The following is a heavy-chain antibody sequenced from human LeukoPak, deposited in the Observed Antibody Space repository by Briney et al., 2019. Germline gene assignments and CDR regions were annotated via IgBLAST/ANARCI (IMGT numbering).Heavy chain of an antibody. D-gene: IGHD3-22*01. CDR2: ISPNSGGT. J-gene: IGHJ4*02. CDR1: GYTFTGYY. CDR3: ARGGDSDYDSSGYYLY. Sequence: GASVKVSCKASGYTFTGYYMHWVRQAPGQGLEWMGWISPNSGGTNYAQKFQGRVTMTRDTSISTAYMELSRLRSDDTAVYYCARGGDSDYDSSGYYLYWGQGTLVTVSS. V-gene: IGHV1-2*02.